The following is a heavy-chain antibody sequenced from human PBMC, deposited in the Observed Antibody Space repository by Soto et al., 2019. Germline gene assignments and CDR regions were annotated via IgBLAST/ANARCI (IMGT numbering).Heavy chain of an antibody. CDR1: GFTFSSYS. V-gene: IGHV3-48*01. Sequence: GGSLRLSCAASGFTFSSYSMNWVRQAPGKGLEWVSYISSSSSTIYYADSVKGRFTISRDNAKNSLYLQMNSLRAEDTAVYYCASAGGDIVVVVAADDAFDIWGQGTMVTVSS. CDR2: ISSSSSTI. CDR3: ASAGGDIVVVVAADDAFDI. D-gene: IGHD2-15*01. J-gene: IGHJ3*02.